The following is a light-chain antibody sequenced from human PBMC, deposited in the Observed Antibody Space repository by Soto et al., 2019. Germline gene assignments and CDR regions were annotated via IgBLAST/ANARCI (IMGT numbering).Light chain of an antibody. CDR2: STY. V-gene: IGLV1-44*01. Sequence: QSVLTQPPSASVTPGQRVTISCSGSSSHIGNKAVNWFQQLPGTAPKLVIYSTYQRPSGVPDRFSGSKSGTSASLAISGLQSEDEADYYCAAWDGSLNGVVFGGGTQLTVL. CDR3: AAWDGSLNGVV. J-gene: IGLJ7*01. CDR1: SSHIGNKA.